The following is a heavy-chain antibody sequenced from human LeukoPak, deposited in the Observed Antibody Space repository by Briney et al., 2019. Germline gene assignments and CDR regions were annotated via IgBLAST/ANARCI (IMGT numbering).Heavy chain of an antibody. Sequence: PKASVKVSCKASGGTFSSYAISWVRQAPGQGLEWMGRIIPILGIANYAQKFQGRVTITADKSTSTAYMELSSLRSEDTAVYYCARDPPQRWLQLNFDYWGQGTLVTVSS. J-gene: IGHJ4*02. D-gene: IGHD5-24*01. V-gene: IGHV1-69*04. CDR3: ARDPPQRWLQLNFDY. CDR2: IIPILGIA. CDR1: GGTFSSYA.